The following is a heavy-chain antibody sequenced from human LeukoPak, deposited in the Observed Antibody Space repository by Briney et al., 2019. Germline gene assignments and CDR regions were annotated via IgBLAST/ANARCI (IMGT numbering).Heavy chain of an antibody. V-gene: IGHV1-18*01. CDR1: GYTFTNYG. CDR3: ARWGLVAPGTYYYYYMDV. CDR2: INAYNGDT. J-gene: IGHJ6*03. D-gene: IGHD2-2*01. Sequence: GASAKVSCKASGYTFTNYGASWVRQAPGQGLGWMGWINAYNGDTHYAQNLQGRLTMTTDTSTSMAFMELRSLRPDDTAVYFCARWGLVAPGTYYYYYMDVWGRGTTVTVSS.